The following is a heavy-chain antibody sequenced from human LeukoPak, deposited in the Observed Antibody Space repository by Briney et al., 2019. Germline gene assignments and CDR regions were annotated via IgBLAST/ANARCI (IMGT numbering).Heavy chain of an antibody. Sequence: GGSLRLSCAASGFSFSSYAMSWVRQAPWNGLEWVSGISGGGETTYYSDSVKGRFTISRDSSKNTLYLQMNSLRAEDAAIYYCAKYGAAQTYYNYGMDVWVRGATVGVSS. J-gene: IGHJ6*02. CDR1: GFSFSSYA. D-gene: IGHD4/OR15-4a*01. CDR3: AKYGAAQTYYNYGMDV. CDR2: ISGGGETT. V-gene: IGHV3-23*01.